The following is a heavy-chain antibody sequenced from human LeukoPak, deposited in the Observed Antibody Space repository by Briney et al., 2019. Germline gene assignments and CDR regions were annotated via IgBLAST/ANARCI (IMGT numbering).Heavy chain of an antibody. CDR3: ARGVSFTGNAFLV. J-gene: IGHJ3*01. Sequence: PGGSLRLSCAASGFTFSTYWMQWVRQAPGKGLVWVSRINSDGSSTSYADSVKGRFNISRDNAKNTLFLQMNGLRAEDTAVYYCARGVSFTGNAFLVWGQGTIVTVSS. CDR2: INSDGSST. V-gene: IGHV3-74*01. D-gene: IGHD4-23*01. CDR1: GFTFSTYW.